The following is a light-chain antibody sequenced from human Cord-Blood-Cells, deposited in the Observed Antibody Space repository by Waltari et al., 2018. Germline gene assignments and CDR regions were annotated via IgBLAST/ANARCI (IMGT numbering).Light chain of an antibody. J-gene: IGKJ4*01. CDR2: DAS. Sequence: DIQMTQYPSNLSAPVGDRVSITCRASQSISSWLAWYQQKPGKAPKLLIYDASSLESGVPSRFSGSVSGTEFTLTISSLQPDDFATYYCQQYNSYSPLTFGGGTKVDIK. CDR3: QQYNSYSPLT. V-gene: IGKV1-5*01. CDR1: QSISSW.